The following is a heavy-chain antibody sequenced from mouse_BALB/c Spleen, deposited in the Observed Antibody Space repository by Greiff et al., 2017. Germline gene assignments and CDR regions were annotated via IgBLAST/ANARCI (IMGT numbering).Heavy chain of an antibody. J-gene: IGHJ2*01. V-gene: IGHV5-6-2*01. CDR3: ARHEGRYYFDY. CDR1: GFTFSSYY. Sequence: EVQVVESGGGLVKLGGSLKLSCAASGFTFSSYYMSWVRQTPEKRLELVAAINSNGGSTYYPDTVKGRFTISRDNAKNTLYLQMSSLKSEDTALYYCARHEGRYYFDYWGQGTTLTVSS. CDR2: INSNGGST.